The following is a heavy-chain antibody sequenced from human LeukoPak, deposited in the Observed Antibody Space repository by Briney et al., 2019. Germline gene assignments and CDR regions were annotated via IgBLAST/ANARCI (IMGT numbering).Heavy chain of an antibody. D-gene: IGHD1-1*01. J-gene: IGHJ4*02. CDR1: GYTFTRYY. CDR2: INPNSGGT. Sequence: ASLKVSCKASGYTFTRYYMHWVRQAPGQGLEWMGWINPNSGGTNYAQKFQGRVTMTRDTSISTAYMELSRLRSDDTAVYYCAREGVDWNHSVYYFDYWGQGTLVTVSS. CDR3: AREGVDWNHSVYYFDY. V-gene: IGHV1-2*02.